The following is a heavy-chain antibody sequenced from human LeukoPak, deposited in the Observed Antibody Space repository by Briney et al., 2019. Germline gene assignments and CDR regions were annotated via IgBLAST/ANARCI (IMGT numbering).Heavy chain of an antibody. CDR2: IKQDGSEN. J-gene: IGHJ4*02. CDR3: ARASANY. D-gene: IGHD3-3*01. Sequence: GVSLSLSCAASGFPFSDFRMSWVRQAPGKGLEWVAIIKQDGSENYYLDSVKGRFTISRDNTKNSLYLQMNSLRAEDTAVYYGARASANYWGEGTLVTVSS. V-gene: IGHV3-7*01. CDR1: GFPFSDFR.